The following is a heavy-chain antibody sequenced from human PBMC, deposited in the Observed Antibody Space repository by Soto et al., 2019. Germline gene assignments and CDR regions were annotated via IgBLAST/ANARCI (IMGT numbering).Heavy chain of an antibody. J-gene: IGHJ5*02. Sequence: ASVKVSCQASGYTFTSYVISWVRQAPGQGLEWMGWISAYNGNTNYAQKLQGRVTMTTDTSTSTAYMELRSLGSDDTAVYYCARVGFGELQNWFDPWGQGTLVTVSS. CDR3: ARVGFGELQNWFDP. V-gene: IGHV1-18*01. D-gene: IGHD3-10*01. CDR2: ISAYNGNT. CDR1: GYTFTSYV.